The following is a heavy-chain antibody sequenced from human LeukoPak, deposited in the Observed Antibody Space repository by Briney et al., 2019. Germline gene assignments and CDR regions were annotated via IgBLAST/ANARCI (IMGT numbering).Heavy chain of an antibody. CDR2: ISYDGSNK. CDR3: SRGDFWSGYYVGYYYYGMDV. D-gene: IGHD3-3*01. V-gene: IGHV3-30-3*01. Sequence: GRSLRLSCAASGFSFSSYAMHCVRQAPGKGLERVAVISYDGSNKYYADSVKGRFTISRDNSKNTLYLQMNSLRAEDTAVYYCSRGDFWSGYYVGYYYYGMDVWGQGTTVTVSS. CDR1: GFSFSSYA. J-gene: IGHJ6*02.